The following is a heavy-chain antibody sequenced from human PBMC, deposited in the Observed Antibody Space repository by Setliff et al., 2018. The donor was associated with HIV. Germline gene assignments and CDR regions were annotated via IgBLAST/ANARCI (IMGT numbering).Heavy chain of an antibody. CDR2: IFYSGIT. CDR3: ARSKTFYDFWGGYYTHGAFKI. D-gene: IGHD3-3*01. Sequence: SETLSLTRTVSGGSFTSRSYYWGWIRQPPGKGLEWIGSIFYSGITYYNPSLKSRVTISVDTSKNQFSLNLTSVTAADTAVYYCARSKTFYDFWGGYYTHGAFKIWGLGTMVTVSS. V-gene: IGHV4-39*01. J-gene: IGHJ3*02. CDR1: GGSFTSRSYY.